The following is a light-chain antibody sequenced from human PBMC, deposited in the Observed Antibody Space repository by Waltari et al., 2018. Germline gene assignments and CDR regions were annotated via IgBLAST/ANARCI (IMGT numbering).Light chain of an antibody. V-gene: IGLV2-14*01. CDR2: EVS. CDR1: SSDVGGYNY. J-gene: IGLJ1*01. Sequence: QSALTQPASVSGSPGQSITISCTGTSSDVGGYNYVSWYQQHPGKAPKLMIYEVSNRPVGVSNRFSGSKSGNTASLTISGLQAEDEADYYCSSYTSSSTLGFGTGTKVTVL. CDR3: SSYTSSSTLG.